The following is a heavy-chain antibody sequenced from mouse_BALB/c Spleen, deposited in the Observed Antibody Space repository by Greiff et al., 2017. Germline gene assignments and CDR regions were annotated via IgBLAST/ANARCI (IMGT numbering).Heavy chain of an antibody. Sequence: QVQLKQPGAELVKPGASVKLSCKASGYTFTSYWMHWVKQRPGQGLEWIGEINPSNGRTNYNEKFKSKATLTVDKSSSTAYMQLSSLTSEDSAVYYCARPSNDYWGQGTTLTVSS. CDR1: GYTFTSYW. V-gene: IGHV1S81*02. D-gene: IGHD4-1*01. CDR2: INPSNGRT. J-gene: IGHJ2*01. CDR3: ARPSNDY.